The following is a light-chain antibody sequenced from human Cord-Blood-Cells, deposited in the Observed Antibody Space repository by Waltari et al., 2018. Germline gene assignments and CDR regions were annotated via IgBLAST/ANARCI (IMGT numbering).Light chain of an antibody. V-gene: IGKV3-20*01. J-gene: IGKJ1*01. CDR1: QSVSSSD. CDR3: QQYGSSPGT. CDR2: GAS. Sequence: EIVLKQSPGTRSLSPGERATLSCRASQSVSSSDLAWYQQKPGQAPRLRIYGASSRATGIPDRFSDSGSGPDFTLTISRLEPEDFAVYYCQQYGSSPGTFGQGTKVEIK.